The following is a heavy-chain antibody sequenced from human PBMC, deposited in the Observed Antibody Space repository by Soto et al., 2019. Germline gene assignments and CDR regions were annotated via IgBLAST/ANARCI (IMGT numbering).Heavy chain of an antibody. CDR1: VGSISSYY. V-gene: IGHV4-59*01. CDR2: IYYSGST. Sequence: PSETLSLTCTFSVGSISSYYWSCIRHPPGKGLEWIGYIYYSGSTNYNPSLKSRVTISVDTSKNQFSLKLSSVTAADTAVYYCARIKRGLLYYYYGMGVWGQGTTVSVS. J-gene: IGHJ6*01. D-gene: IGHD3-10*01. CDR3: ARIKRGLLYYYYGMGV.